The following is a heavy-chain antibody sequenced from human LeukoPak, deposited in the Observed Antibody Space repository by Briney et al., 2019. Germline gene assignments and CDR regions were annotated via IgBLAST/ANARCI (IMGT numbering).Heavy chain of an antibody. CDR2: INSSGGST. V-gene: IGHV1-46*01. CDR3: ARIGYAVTTDY. Sequence: ASVKVSCKASGYTFTNFYMHWVRQAPGQGLEWMGVINSSGGSTGYAQKFQGRVTMTRDMSTSTVYMELSSLRSDDTAVYYCARIGYAVTTDYWGQGTLVTVSS. CDR1: GYTFTNFY. J-gene: IGHJ4*02. D-gene: IGHD4-11*01.